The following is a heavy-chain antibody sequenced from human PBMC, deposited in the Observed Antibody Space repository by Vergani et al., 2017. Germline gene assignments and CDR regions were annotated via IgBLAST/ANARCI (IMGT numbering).Heavy chain of an antibody. D-gene: IGHD3-10*01. CDR3: AKDIYGSGSYYIYYYGMDV. Sequence: EVQLLESGGGLVQPGGSLRLTCAASEFTFSNYAMNWVRQAPAKGLEWVSGISGSVVSAYYTDSVKGRFTISRDNSKNMLFLQMNNLRTEDTAIYYFAKDIYGSGSYYIYYYGMDVWGQGTTVTVSS. CDR1: EFTFSNYA. J-gene: IGHJ6*02. V-gene: IGHV3-23*01. CDR2: ISGSVVSA.